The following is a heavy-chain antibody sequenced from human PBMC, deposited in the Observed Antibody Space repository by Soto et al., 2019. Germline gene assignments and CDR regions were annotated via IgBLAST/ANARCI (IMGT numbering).Heavy chain of an antibody. V-gene: IGHV3-74*01. D-gene: IGHD3-10*01. CDR2: IYSDGSRT. J-gene: IGHJ6*03. CDR1: GFTFNTYW. CDR3: ARGAGGYYYMGV. Sequence: EVQLVESGGGLVQPGGSLRLSCATSGFTFNTYWMHWVRQAPGKGLVWVSRIYSDGSRTSYADSVKGRFTISRDNAKNTLYLQMHSLSPEDTAVYYCARGAGGYYYMGVWGKGTTVTVSS.